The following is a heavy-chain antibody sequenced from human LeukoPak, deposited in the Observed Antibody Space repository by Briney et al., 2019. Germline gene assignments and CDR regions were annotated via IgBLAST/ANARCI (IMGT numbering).Heavy chain of an antibody. CDR2: IKQDGSEK. Sequence: GSLRLSCAASGFTFSSYWMSWVRQAPGKGLEWVANIKQDGSEKYYVDSVKGRFTISRDNAKNSLYLQMNSLRAEDTAVYYCAAITGTAGDAFDIWGQGTMITVSS. D-gene: IGHD1-7*01. J-gene: IGHJ3*02. CDR3: AAITGTAGDAFDI. V-gene: IGHV3-7*01. CDR1: GFTFSSYW.